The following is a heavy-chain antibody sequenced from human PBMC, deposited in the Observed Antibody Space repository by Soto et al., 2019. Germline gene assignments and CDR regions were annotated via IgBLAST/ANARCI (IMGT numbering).Heavy chain of an antibody. J-gene: IGHJ3*02. D-gene: IGHD2-2*01. CDR1: GFTFSGHW. CDR2: INTDGATS. V-gene: IGHV3-74*03. CDR3: AREAGYCSRTSCYRRAFDT. Sequence: EVQLVESGGDLVPPGGSLRLSCAASGFTFSGHWMHWVRQVPGKGLEWVSRINTDGATSAYADSVKGRFTISRDNAKNPLYLQMNALRAEDTAVYYCAREAGYCSRTSCYRRAFDTWGQGTTVTVSS.